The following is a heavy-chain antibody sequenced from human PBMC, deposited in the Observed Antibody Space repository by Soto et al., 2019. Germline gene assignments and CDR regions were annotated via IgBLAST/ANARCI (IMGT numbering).Heavy chain of an antibody. CDR1: GDSISSDKW. V-gene: IGHV4-4*02. CDR2: IHHSGRT. J-gene: IGHJ4*02. Sequence: SETLSLTCAVSGDSISSDKWWSWVHQPPGKGLEWIGEIHHSGRTNYNPSLKSRVTILVEKSKNQVSLELSSMTAADTAVYYCARGGDWQFDYWGQGTLVTVSS. CDR3: ARGGDWQFDY. D-gene: IGHD2-21*02.